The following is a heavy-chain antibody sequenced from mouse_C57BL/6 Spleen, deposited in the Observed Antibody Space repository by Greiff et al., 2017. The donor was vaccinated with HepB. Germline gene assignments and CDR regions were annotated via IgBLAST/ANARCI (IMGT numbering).Heavy chain of an antibody. Sequence: QVQLQQSGAELVKPGASVKMSCKASGYTFTSYWITWVKQRPGQGLEWIGDIYPGSGSTNYNGKFKSKATLTVDTSSSTAYMQLSSLTSEDSAVYYCARCIGWDRGDYWGQGTTLTVSS. J-gene: IGHJ2*01. CDR3: ARCIGWDRGDY. D-gene: IGHD3-3*01. CDR2: IYPGSGST. CDR1: GYTFTSYW. V-gene: IGHV1-55*01.